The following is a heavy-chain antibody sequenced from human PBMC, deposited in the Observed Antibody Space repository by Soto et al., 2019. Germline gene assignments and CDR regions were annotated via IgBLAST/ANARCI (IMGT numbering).Heavy chain of an antibody. CDR3: ARANKIVYGYAFYNSGMDV. CDR1: GGSITNSSYY. V-gene: IGHV4-39*01. Sequence: SETLSLTCTVSGGSITNSSYYWGWIRQPPGKGLEWIGSLYFSGTTQYNPSLKSRVTISIDTSKNQFSLNLSSVTAADTAVYYCARANKIVYGYAFYNSGMDVWGQGTTVTVSS. D-gene: IGHD2-8*01. CDR2: LYFSGTT. J-gene: IGHJ6*02.